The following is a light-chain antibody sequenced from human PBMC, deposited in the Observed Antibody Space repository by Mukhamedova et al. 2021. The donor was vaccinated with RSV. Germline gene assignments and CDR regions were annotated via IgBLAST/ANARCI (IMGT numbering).Light chain of an antibody. V-gene: IGKV1-33*01. CDR3: QQYDKVPLT. CDR2: DAF. Sequence: GKAPKLLIYDAFNLERGVPSRFSGSGSRADYTLTINRLQPEDIATYYCQQYDKVPLTFGGGTKVEIK. J-gene: IGKJ4*01.